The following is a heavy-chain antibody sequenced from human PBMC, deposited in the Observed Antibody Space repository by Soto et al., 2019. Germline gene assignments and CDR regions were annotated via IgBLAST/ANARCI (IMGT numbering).Heavy chain of an antibody. CDR3: ARGYYYGSGSYSSGMDV. CDR1: GYTFTNFG. Sequence: QVQLVQSGAEVKKPGASVKVSCKASGYTFTNFGISWVRQAPGQGLEWMGWMNPNSGNTGYAQKFQGRVTMTRNTSISTAYMELSSLRSEDTAVYYCARGYYYGSGSYSSGMDVWGQGTTVTVSS. CDR2: MNPNSGNT. D-gene: IGHD3-10*01. V-gene: IGHV1-8*01. J-gene: IGHJ6*02.